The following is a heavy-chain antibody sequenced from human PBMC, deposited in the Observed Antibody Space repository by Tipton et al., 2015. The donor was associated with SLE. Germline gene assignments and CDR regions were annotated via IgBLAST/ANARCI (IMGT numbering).Heavy chain of an antibody. J-gene: IGHJ6*02. D-gene: IGHD3-10*01. CDR3: AREREYYYGSGTTNGMDV. V-gene: IGHV4-31*03. Sequence: TLSLTCTVSGGSISSGGYYWSWIRQHPGKGLGWIGYIYYSGSTYYNPSLKSRVTISVDTSKNQFSLKLSSVTAADTAVYYCAREREYYYGSGTTNGMDVWGQGTTVTVSS. CDR1: GGSISSGGYY. CDR2: IYYSGST.